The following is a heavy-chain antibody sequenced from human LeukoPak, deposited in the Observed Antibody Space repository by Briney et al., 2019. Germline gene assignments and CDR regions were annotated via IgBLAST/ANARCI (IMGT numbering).Heavy chain of an antibody. CDR1: GFSLYGNW. V-gene: IGHV3-74*01. CDR3: ARFPPDFGMDV. J-gene: IGHJ6*02. CDR2: IDNDGTMT. Sequence: GGSLRLSCAASGFSLYGNWMHWVRQAPGKGLVWVSRIDNDGTMTHYADFVKGRFTISRDNAKNSLYLQMNSLRAEDTAVYYCARFPPDFGMDVWGQGTTVTVSS.